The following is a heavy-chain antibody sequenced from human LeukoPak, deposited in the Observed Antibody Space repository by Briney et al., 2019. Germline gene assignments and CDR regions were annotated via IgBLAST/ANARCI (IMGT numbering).Heavy chain of an antibody. CDR2: ISAYNGNT. D-gene: IGHD3-22*01. CDR3: ARVSYDPNWFDP. V-gene: IGHV1-18*01. Sequence: ASVKVSCKASGYTFTSYGISWVRQAPGQGLEWMGWISAYNGNTNYAQKFQGRVTITADKSTSTAYMELSSLRSEDTAVYYCARVSYDPNWFDPWGQGTLVTVSS. CDR1: GYTFTSYG. J-gene: IGHJ5*02.